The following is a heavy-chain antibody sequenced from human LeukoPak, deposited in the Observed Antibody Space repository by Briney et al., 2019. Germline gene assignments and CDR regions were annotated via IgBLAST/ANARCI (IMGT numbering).Heavy chain of an antibody. CDR1: GYTFTGYY. V-gene: IGHV1-2*02. J-gene: IGHJ4*02. Sequence: ASVKVSFKASGYTFTGYYIHWVRQAPGQGLEWMGWINPNSGDTNYAQKFQGRVTMTRDTSISTAYMELSRLRSDDPAVYYCARGGDSTNFDYWGQGTLVTVSS. CDR2: INPNSGDT. CDR3: ARGGDSTNFDY. D-gene: IGHD4-11*01.